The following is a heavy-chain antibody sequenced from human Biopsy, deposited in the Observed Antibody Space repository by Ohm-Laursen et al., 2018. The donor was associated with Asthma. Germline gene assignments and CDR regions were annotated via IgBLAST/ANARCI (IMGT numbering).Heavy chain of an antibody. V-gene: IGHV4-31*03. Sequence: TLSLTCIVSGDSIIIGGHYWSWIRQHPGKGLEWIGHIYFSGSAKYNPSLKSRVSISVDTSKNQFSLKLSSVTAADTAVYYCARARAFRHDMTGPKTCLAVWGPGTTVIVSS. CDR1: GDSIIIGGHY. J-gene: IGHJ6*02. CDR3: ARARAFRHDMTGPKTCLAV. CDR2: IYFSGSA. D-gene: IGHD3-9*01.